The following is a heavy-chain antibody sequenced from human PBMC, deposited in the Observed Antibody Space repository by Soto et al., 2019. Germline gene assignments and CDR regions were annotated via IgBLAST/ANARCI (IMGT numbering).Heavy chain of an antibody. CDR3: ARDGDPQSAFWSGPLGGGRFDP. J-gene: IGHJ5*02. V-gene: IGHV1-69*12. Sequence: QVQLVQSGAEVKKPESSVNVSCKTSGGTFGNSAVTWVRQAPGQGLEWLGGIVPMFGTANYAQKFQGRVTITAEESTITAYMELNSLKTDDTAVYYCARDGDPQSAFWSGPLGGGRFDPWGQGTLVTVSS. D-gene: IGHD3-3*01. CDR2: IVPMFGTA. CDR1: GGTFGNSA.